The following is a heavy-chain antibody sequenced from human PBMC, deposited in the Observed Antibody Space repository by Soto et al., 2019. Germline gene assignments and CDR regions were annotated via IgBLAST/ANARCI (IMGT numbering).Heavy chain of an antibody. D-gene: IGHD3-9*01. Sequence: GASVKVSCKASGGTFSSYTISWVRQAPGQGLEWMGRIIPILGIANYAQKFQGRVTITADKSTSTAYMELSSLRSEDTAVYYCASQGRNYDILTGPLGDRCYMDVWGKGTTVTVSS. V-gene: IGHV1-69*02. CDR3: ASQGRNYDILTGPLGDRCYMDV. J-gene: IGHJ6*03. CDR1: GGTFSSYT. CDR2: IIPILGIA.